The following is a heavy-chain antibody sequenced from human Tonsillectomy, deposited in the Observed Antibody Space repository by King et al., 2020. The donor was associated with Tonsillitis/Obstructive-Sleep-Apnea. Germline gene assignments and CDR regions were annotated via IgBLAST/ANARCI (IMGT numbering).Heavy chain of an antibody. CDR3: ARAPPPHSYYYGSGSYQDY. CDR2: ISSSSSYT. Sequence: VQLAESGGGLVKPGGSLRLSCAASGFTFSDYYMSWIRQAPGKGLEWVSYISSSSSYTNYADSVKGRFTISRDNAKNSLYLQMNSLRAEDTAVYYCARAPPPHSYYYGSGSYQDYWGQGTLVTVSS. D-gene: IGHD3-10*01. V-gene: IGHV3-11*06. CDR1: GFTFSDYY. J-gene: IGHJ4*02.